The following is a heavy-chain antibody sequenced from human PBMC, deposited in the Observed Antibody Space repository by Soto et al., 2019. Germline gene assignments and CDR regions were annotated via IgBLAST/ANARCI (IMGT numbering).Heavy chain of an antibody. D-gene: IGHD2-2*02. Sequence: QVQLVQSGAEVQKPGSSVKVSCKASGGTFSSYAISWVRQAPGQVREWMGGIIPIFGTANYSQKFQGRVTITADESTITADMERSSLRSDDTAVYYCARERRGYCSSTSCYTGPYYYSYGMDVWGQGTTVTVAS. V-gene: IGHV1-69*01. CDR3: ARERRGYCSSTSCYTGPYYYSYGMDV. J-gene: IGHJ6*02. CDR1: GGTFSSYA. CDR2: IIPIFGTA.